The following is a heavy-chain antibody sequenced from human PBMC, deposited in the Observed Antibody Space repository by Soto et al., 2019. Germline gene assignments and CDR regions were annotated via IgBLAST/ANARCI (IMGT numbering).Heavy chain of an antibody. D-gene: IGHD2-2*01. J-gene: IGHJ6*02. Sequence: QLVESGGGLTQAGGSLRLSCVGSGFFFNNYDMHWVRQVRGKGLEWVSAIGAADDPYYSVSVKGRFIVSRDNAQKSLYLQINNLRAADTVLFFCARAYTGQLPRRGDYYYALDVWGRGTTVTVSS. CDR3: ARAYTGQLPRRGDYYYALDV. CDR2: IGAADDP. CDR1: GFFFNNYD. V-gene: IGHV3-13*05.